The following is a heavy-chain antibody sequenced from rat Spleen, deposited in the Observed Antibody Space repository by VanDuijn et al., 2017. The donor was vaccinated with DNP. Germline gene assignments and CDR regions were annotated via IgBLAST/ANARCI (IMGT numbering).Heavy chain of an antibody. V-gene: IGHV5-7*01. CDR3: ARGDA. Sequence: EVQLVESGGDLVQPGRSLKLFCAASGFTFSDYYMAWVRQLPKKGLEWVATINYDGSNTNYRDSVKGRFTISRDNAKTTLYLQMDSLRSEDTATYYCARGDAWGQGTSVTVSS. CDR2: INYDGSNT. J-gene: IGHJ4*01. CDR1: GFTFSDYY.